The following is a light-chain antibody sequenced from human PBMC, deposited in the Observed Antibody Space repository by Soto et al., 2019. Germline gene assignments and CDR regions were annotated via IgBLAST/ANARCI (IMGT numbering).Light chain of an antibody. V-gene: IGKV3-15*01. CDR3: QHYYSWPPGWT. CDR1: QSVSSN. Sequence: ETVMTQSPATLSVSPGERATLSCRASQSVSSNVAWYQQKPGQAPRLLIYGASTRATGIPARFSGSGSGTEFTLTISSLQSEDFAVYYCQHYYSWPPGWTFGQGTKVEIK. J-gene: IGKJ1*01. CDR2: GAS.